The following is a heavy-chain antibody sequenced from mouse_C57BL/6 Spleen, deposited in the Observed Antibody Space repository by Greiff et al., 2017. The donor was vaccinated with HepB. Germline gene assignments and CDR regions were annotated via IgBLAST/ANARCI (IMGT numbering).Heavy chain of an antibody. D-gene: IGHD1-1*01. V-gene: IGHV1-52*01. CDR1: GYTFTSYW. CDR2: IDPSDSET. J-gene: IGHJ2*01. Sequence: QVQLQQPGAELVRPGSSVKLSCKASGYTFTSYWMHWVKQRPIQGLEWIGNIDPSDSETHYNQKFKDKATLTVDKSSSTAYMQLSSLTSEDSAVYYCARGDYGSSNMRGFFDYWGQGTTLTVSS. CDR3: ARGDYGSSNMRGFFDY.